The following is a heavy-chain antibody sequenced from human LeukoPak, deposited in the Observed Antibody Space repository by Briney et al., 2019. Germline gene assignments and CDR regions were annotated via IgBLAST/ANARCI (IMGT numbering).Heavy chain of an antibody. D-gene: IGHD6-19*01. CDR1: GFTFSSYG. J-gene: IGHJ4*02. CDR3: AKDQAVAEGVDY. V-gene: IGHV3-30*02. CDR2: IRYDGSNK. Sequence: GGSLRLSCAASGFTFSSYGMHWVRQAPGKGLEGVAFIRYDGSNKYYADSVKGRFTISRDNSKNTLYLQMNSLRPEDTAVYYCAKDQAVAEGVDYWGQGTLVTVSS.